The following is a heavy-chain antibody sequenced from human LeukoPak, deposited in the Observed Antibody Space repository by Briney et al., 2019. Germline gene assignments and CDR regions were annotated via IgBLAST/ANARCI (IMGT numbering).Heavy chain of an antibody. CDR1: GFTFSSYA. CDR2: VSGSGAGT. Sequence: PGGSLRLSCAASGFTFSSYAMSWVRQAPGKGLEWVSTVSGSGAGTYYADSVKGRFTISRDNSKNTLYLQMNSLRAEDTAVYYCAKEQVGATGSFDYWGQGTLVTVSS. J-gene: IGHJ4*02. CDR3: AKEQVGATGSFDY. V-gene: IGHV3-23*01. D-gene: IGHD1-26*01.